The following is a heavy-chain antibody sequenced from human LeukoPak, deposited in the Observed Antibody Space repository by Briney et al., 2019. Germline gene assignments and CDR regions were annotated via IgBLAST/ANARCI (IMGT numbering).Heavy chain of an antibody. V-gene: IGHV3-30-3*01. D-gene: IGHD4-23*01. CDR2: ISYDGSNK. CDR3: ARDRRWLMKRQTDY. J-gene: IGHJ4*02. Sequence: PGGSLRLSCAASGFTFSSYAMHWVRQAPGKGLEWVAVISYDGSNKYYADSVKGRFTISRDNSKNTLYLQMNSLRAEDTAVYYCARDRRWLMKRQTDYWGQGTLVTVSS. CDR1: GFTFSSYA.